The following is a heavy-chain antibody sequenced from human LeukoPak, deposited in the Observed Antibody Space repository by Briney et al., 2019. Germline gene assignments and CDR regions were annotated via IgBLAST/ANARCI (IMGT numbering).Heavy chain of an antibody. CDR1: GYSFTSYW. V-gene: IGHV5-10-1*01. Sequence: GESLKISCKGSGYSFTSYWIGWVRQIPGKGLAWMGRIDPSDSYTNYRPSFHGHVTISADTSISPAYLQWSSLKASDTAMYYCVRDSSSSFWGQGTLVTLSS. CDR2: IDPSDSYT. D-gene: IGHD6-6*01. CDR3: VRDSSSSF. J-gene: IGHJ4*02.